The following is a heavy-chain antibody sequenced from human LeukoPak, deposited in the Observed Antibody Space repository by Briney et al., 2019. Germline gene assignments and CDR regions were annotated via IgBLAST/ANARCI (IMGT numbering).Heavy chain of an antibody. V-gene: IGHV3-30*04. D-gene: IGHD3-22*01. Sequence: GGSLRLSCAASGFTFNSYAMHWVRQAPGKGLEWVAVISYDGNNKYYADSVKGRFTISRDNSKNTLYLEMRLSAEETAVYYCARDRDYYDTSGYSGYWGQGTLVTVSS. CDR3: ARDRDYYDTSGYSGY. CDR1: GFTFNSYA. CDR2: ISYDGNNK. J-gene: IGHJ4*02.